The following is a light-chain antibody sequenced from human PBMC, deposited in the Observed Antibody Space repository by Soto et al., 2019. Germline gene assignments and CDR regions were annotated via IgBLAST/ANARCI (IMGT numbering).Light chain of an antibody. J-gene: IGKJ1*01. CDR3: QQYGSLSWT. CDR1: RNVDTKY. V-gene: IGKV3-20*01. CDR2: GAS. Sequence: EIVFPRSPGHLSLSPGKRATLSCRASRNVDTKYLAWYQFKPGQAPRIIIFGASGRATGIPDRFSGSGSGTYCSLTISRLESEDFAVYYCQQYGSLSWTFGQGTKVDIK.